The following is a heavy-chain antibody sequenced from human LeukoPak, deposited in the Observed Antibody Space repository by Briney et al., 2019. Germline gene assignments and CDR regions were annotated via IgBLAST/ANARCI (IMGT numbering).Heavy chain of an antibody. V-gene: IGHV1-69*05. CDR3: ARTASGPLYYYYMDV. Sequence: SVKVSCKASGGTFSSYAISWVRQAPGQGLEWMGGIIPIFGTANYAQKFRGRVTITTDESTSTAYMELSSLRSEDTAVYYCARTASGPLYYYYMDVWGKGTTVTVSS. D-gene: IGHD3-10*01. J-gene: IGHJ6*03. CDR1: GGTFSSYA. CDR2: IIPIFGTA.